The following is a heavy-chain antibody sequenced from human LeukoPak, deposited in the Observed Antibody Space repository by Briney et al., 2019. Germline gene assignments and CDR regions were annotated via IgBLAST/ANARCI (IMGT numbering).Heavy chain of an antibody. CDR1: GFTFSSYA. V-gene: IGHV3-30*01. CDR3: ARALYFDY. J-gene: IGHJ4*02. CDR2: ISYDGSNK. Sequence: EAGGSLRLSCAASGFTFSSYAMHWVRQAPGKGLEWVAVISYDGSNKYYADSVKGRFTISRDNSKNTLYLQMNSLRAEDTAVYYCARALYFDYWGQGTLVTVSS.